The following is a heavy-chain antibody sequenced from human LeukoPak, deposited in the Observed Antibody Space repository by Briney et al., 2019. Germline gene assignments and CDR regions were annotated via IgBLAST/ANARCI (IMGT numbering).Heavy chain of an antibody. D-gene: IGHD1-26*01. V-gene: IGHV4-61*02. CDR1: GGSISSGSYY. J-gene: IGHJ4*02. CDR2: IYTSGST. CDR3: ARDIRTGASDY. Sequence: PSQTLSLTCTVSGGSISSGSYYWSWIRQPAGKGLEWIGRIYTSGSTNYNPSLKSRVTISVDTSKNQFSLKLSSVTAADTAVYYCARDIRTGASDYWGQGTLVTVSS.